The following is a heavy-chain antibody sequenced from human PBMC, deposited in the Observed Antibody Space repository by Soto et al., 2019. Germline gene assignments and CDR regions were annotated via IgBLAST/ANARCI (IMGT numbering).Heavy chain of an antibody. J-gene: IGHJ5*02. V-gene: IGHV1-3*01. CDR2: INAGNGNT. Sequence: ASVKVSCKASGYTFTSYAMHWVRQAPGQRLEWMGWINAGNGNTKYSQKFQGRVTITRDTSASTAYMELSSLRSEDTAVYYCARSVTTTLNWFDPWGQGTLGTVSA. D-gene: IGHD1-1*01. CDR1: GYTFTSYA. CDR3: ARSVTTTLNWFDP.